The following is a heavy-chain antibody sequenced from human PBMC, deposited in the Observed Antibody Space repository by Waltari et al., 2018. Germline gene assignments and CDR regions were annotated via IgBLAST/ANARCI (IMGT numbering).Heavy chain of an antibody. CDR2: INAGNGNT. CDR1: GYNFTSYA. J-gene: IGHJ6*02. D-gene: IGHD3-16*01. CDR3: ARDDLLGDQVQPAYYYYGMDV. Sequence: QVQLVQSGAEVKKPGASVKVSCKASGYNFTSYAMHWVRQAPGHRLEWMGWINAGNGNTKYSQKFQGRVTITRDTSASTAYMELSSLRSEDTAVYYCARDDLLGDQVQPAYYYYGMDVWGQGTTVTVSS. V-gene: IGHV1-3*01.